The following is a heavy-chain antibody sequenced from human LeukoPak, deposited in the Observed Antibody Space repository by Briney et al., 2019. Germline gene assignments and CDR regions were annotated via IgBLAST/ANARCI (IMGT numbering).Heavy chain of an antibody. CDR2: LYYSGRT. V-gene: IGHV4-39*01. CDR3: ARRYCSGADCYGGDSYYYMDV. D-gene: IGHD2-2*01. J-gene: IGHJ6*03. CDR1: GGTISTSLYY. Sequence: SETLSLTCSVSGGTISTSLYYWGWIRQPPGKGLEWIGSLYYSGRTYYNPSLKSRVTISIDTSKNQFSLRLTSVTAADTAVYYCARRYCSGADCYGGDSYYYMDVWGKGTTVTISS.